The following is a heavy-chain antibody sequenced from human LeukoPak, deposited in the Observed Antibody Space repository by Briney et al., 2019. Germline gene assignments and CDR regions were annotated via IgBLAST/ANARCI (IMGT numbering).Heavy chain of an antibody. CDR3: AREGAVYCTNGVCSTKYYYYYYMDV. CDR2: RKREGRGK. Sequence: PGGSLRLSCAASGFTFSSYWMTWFPQAQGKGWEGRPNRKREGRGKHYVGSVKGRFTISRDNAKNSLYLQVNSLRVEDTAVYYCAREGAVYCTNGVCSTKYYYYYYMDVWGKGTTVTVSS. V-gene: IGHV3-7*01. D-gene: IGHD2-8*01. CDR1: GFTFSSYW. J-gene: IGHJ6*03.